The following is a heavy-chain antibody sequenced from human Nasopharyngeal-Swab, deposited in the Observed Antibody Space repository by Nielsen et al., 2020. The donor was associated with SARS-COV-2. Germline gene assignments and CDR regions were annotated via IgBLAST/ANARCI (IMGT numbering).Heavy chain of an antibody. J-gene: IGHJ4*02. CDR2: ISSSSSYI. V-gene: IGHV3-21*01. Sequence: GESLKISCAASGFTFSSYSMNWVRQAPGKGLEWVSSISSSSSYIYYADSVKGRFTISRDNAKNSLYLQMNSLRAEDTAVYYCVRDPLAVAGIGEVVDYWGQGTLVTVSS. D-gene: IGHD6-19*01. CDR3: VRDPLAVAGIGEVVDY. CDR1: GFTFSSYS.